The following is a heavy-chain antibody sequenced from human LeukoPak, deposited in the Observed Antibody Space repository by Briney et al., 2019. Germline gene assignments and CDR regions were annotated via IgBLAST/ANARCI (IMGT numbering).Heavy chain of an antibody. J-gene: IGHJ5*02. CDR3: ARDGYYGSGSYYNWFDP. Sequence: GSVKVSCKASGYTFTSYDINWVRQATGQGLEWMGWMNPNSGNTGYAQKFQGRVTMTRNTSISTAYMELSRLRSDDTAVYYCARDGYYGSGSYYNWFDPWGQGTLVTVSS. CDR2: MNPNSGNT. CDR1: GYTFTSYD. D-gene: IGHD3-10*01. V-gene: IGHV1-8*01.